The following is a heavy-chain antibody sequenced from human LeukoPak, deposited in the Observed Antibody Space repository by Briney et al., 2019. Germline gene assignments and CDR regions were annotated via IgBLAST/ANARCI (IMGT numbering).Heavy chain of an antibody. CDR1: GASISPYF. Sequence: SETLSLTCSVSGASISPYFWTWIRQPPGKGLEWIAYIYHNGSSHYNPSLKSRVTMSVDTTKNQFSLKMTSVTAADTAVYYCAREGHDLSGYIDLWGQGILVTVST. V-gene: IGHV4-59*13. CDR2: IYHNGSS. D-gene: IGHD5-12*01. J-gene: IGHJ5*02. CDR3: AREGHDLSGYIDL.